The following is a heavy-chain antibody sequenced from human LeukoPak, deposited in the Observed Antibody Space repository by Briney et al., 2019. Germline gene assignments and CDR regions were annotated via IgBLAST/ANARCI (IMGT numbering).Heavy chain of an antibody. CDR3: AKDMVESYGSGSYYPFDY. J-gene: IGHJ4*02. CDR2: ISSSGSTI. V-gene: IGHV3-11*01. Sequence: PGGSLRLSCAASGFTFSDYYMSWIRQAPGKGLEWVSYISSSGSTIYYADSVKGRFTISRDNAKNSLYLQMNSLRAEDTALYYCAKDMVESYGSGSYYPFDYWGQGTLVTVSS. D-gene: IGHD3-10*01. CDR1: GFTFSDYY.